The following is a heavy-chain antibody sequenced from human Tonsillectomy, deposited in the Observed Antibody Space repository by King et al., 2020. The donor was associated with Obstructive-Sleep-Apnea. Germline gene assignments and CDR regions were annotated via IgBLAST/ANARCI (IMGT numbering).Heavy chain of an antibody. CDR2: INNDGSTT. CDR3: ARDRDYYDSSGYYYSEGFDY. D-gene: IGHD3-22*01. J-gene: IGHJ4*02. Sequence: VQLVESGGGFVQPGGSLRLSCAASGFIFSSYWMHWVRQVPGKGLVWVSRINNDGSTTSYADSVKGRFTISRDNAKSTLFLQMDSLRAEDTAVFYCARDRDYYDSSGYYYSEGFDYRGQGTLVTVSS. V-gene: IGHV3-74*01. CDR1: GFIFSSYW.